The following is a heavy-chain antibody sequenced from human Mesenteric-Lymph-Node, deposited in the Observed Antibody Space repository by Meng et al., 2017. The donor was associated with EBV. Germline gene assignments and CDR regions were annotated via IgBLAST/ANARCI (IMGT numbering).Heavy chain of an antibody. J-gene: IGHJ2*01. CDR2: IYHGGST. Sequence: ESVPGLVRPSEPRALPCLVSGGSISSSNWWSWFRQSPGKGLEGIGEIYHGGSTNYNPSLKSRVTMSVDKSQNQFSPKLTSVTAADRAIYYCARGEIVRGEWYFDLWGRGTLVTVSS. D-gene: IGHD1-26*01. CDR1: GGSISSSNW. CDR3: ARGEIVRGEWYFDL. V-gene: IGHV4-4*02.